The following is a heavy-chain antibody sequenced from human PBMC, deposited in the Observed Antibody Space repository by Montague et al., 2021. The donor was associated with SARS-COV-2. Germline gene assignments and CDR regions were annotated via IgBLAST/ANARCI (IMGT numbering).Heavy chain of an antibody. D-gene: IGHD6-19*01. Sequence: SETLSLTCTFTGGSTNYYYWRWTRHPPEKGPELIAFIHYTWSANYTPSLKSRATISVDPYENQCSLKLTSVTAADAALYYCARHLAVGTSGFDIWGQGTMVTVSS. CDR1: GGSTNYYY. J-gene: IGHJ3*02. CDR3: ARHLAVGTSGFDI. CDR2: IHYTWSA. V-gene: IGHV4-59*08.